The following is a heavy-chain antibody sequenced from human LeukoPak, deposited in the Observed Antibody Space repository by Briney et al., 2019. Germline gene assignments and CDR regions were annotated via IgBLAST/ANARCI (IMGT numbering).Heavy chain of an antibody. CDR3: AKDVVRGVMWYFDY. D-gene: IGHD3-10*01. CDR1: GFTVSSNY. CDR2: ISGSGGST. V-gene: IGHV3-23*01. J-gene: IGHJ4*02. Sequence: PGGSLRLSCADSGFTVSSNYMKWVRQAPGKGLEWVSAISGSGGSTYYADSVKGRFTISRDNSKNTLYLQMNSLRAEDTAVYYCAKDVVRGVMWYFDYWGQGTLVTVSS.